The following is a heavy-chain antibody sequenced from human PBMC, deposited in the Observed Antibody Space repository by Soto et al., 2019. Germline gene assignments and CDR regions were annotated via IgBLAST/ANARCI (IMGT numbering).Heavy chain of an antibody. CDR1: GFTFGDHA. CDR3: TRKGATWGAFDY. J-gene: IGHJ4*02. CDR2: IRSKEYGGTS. V-gene: IGHV3-49*04. Sequence: EVQMVETGGGLVQPGRSLTLSCAGFGFTFGDHAMDWVRQAPGRGLEWVTFIRSKEYGGTSEYAASVKGRFTISRDDSQGIAYLQMDSLKTEDTAIYYCTRKGATWGAFDYWGRGSLVTVSS. D-gene: IGHD1-26*01.